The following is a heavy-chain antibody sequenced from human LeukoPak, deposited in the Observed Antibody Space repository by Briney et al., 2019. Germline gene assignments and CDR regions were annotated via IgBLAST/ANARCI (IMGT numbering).Heavy chain of an antibody. Sequence: ASVKVSCKASGGTFNTQAMSWVRQAPGQGLEWMGWINPNSGGTNYAQKFQGRVTMTRDTSISTAYMELSRLRSDDTAVYYCARGRGKLTTIPDYWGQGTLVTVSS. V-gene: IGHV1-2*02. D-gene: IGHD3-22*01. CDR2: INPNSGGT. CDR3: ARGRGKLTTIPDY. CDR1: GGTFNTQA. J-gene: IGHJ4*02.